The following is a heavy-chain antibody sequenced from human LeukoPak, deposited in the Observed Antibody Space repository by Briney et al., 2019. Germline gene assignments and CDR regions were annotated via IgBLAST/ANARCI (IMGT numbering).Heavy chain of an antibody. CDR2: VYYSGST. V-gene: IGHV4-31*03. CDR1: GGSISSGDYY. CDR3: ARGGQLGIAVDY. Sequence: PSETLSLTCTVPGGSISSGDYYWSWIRQHPRKGLEWIGYVYYSGSTYYNPSLKGRVTISVDTSKNQFSLKLSSVTAADTAVYYCARGGQLGIAVDYWGQGTLVTVSS. D-gene: IGHD7-27*01. J-gene: IGHJ4*02.